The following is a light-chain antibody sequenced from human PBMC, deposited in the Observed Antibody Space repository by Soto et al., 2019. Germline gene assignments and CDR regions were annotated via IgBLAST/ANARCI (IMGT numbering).Light chain of an antibody. CDR1: SSNVGDYDF. CDR2: EVS. CDR3: SSFTSTSTLVV. V-gene: IGLV2-14*01. J-gene: IGLJ2*01. Sequence: QSALTQPASVSGSPGQSITISCTGSSSNVGDYDFVSWYQQHPGKAPKLIIYEVSARPSGVSNRFSGSKSGNTASLTISGLQAEDDAHYYCSSFTSTSTLVVFGGGTKLTVL.